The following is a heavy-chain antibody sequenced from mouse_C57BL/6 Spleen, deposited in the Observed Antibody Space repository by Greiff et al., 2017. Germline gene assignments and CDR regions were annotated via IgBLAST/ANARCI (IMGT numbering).Heavy chain of an antibody. J-gene: IGHJ2*01. CDR1: GYTFTSYW. V-gene: IGHV1-55*01. CDR3: ERRRVYSYGILHSFDY. Sequence: VQLQQPGAELVKPGASVKMSCKASGYTFTSYWITWVKQRPGQGLEWIGDIYPGSGSTNYNEKFKSKATLTVDTSSSTAYMQLSSLPSAASAVYYCERRRVYSYGILHSFDYWGKGTPLTFSS. D-gene: IGHD1-1*01. CDR2: IYPGSGST.